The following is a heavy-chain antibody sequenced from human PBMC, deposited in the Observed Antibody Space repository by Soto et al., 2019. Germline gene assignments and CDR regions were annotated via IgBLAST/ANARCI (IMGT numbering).Heavy chain of an antibody. D-gene: IGHD2-2*02. CDR3: AREERGYCSSTSCYSQAY. CDR2: ISAYNGNT. J-gene: IGHJ4*02. V-gene: IGHV1-18*01. Sequence: ASVKVSCKASGYTFTSYGISWVRQAPGQGLEWMGWISAYNGNTNYAQKLQGRVTMTTDTSTSTAYMELRSLRSDDTAVYYCAREERGYCSSTSCYSQAYWGQGTLVTSPQ. CDR1: GYTFTSYG.